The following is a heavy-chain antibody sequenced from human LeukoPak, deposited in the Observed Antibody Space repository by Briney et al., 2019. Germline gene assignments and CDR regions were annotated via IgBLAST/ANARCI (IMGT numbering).Heavy chain of an antibody. CDR1: GYTFTTYA. J-gene: IGHJ6*02. Sequence: GASVKVSCKASGYTFTTYAIHWVRQAPGRSLEWMGRINAGNGDAKYSQNFHDRITITRDTSTSTAYMELRSLRSDDTAVYYCARDFDFWSGYYLYYYYGMDVWGQGTTVTVSS. D-gene: IGHD3-3*01. CDR2: INAGNGDA. V-gene: IGHV1-3*01. CDR3: ARDFDFWSGYYLYYYYGMDV.